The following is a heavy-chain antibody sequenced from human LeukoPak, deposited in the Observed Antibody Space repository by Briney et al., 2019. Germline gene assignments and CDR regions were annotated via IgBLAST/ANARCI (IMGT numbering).Heavy chain of an antibody. Sequence: TGGSLRLSCAASGFTFDDYAMHWVRQAPGKGLEWVSGISWNSGSIGYADSVKGRFTISRDNAKNSLYLQMNSLRAEDTALYYCAKDIGADDYYFDYWGQGTLVTVSS. CDR3: AKDIGADDYYFDY. CDR2: ISWNSGSI. CDR1: GFTFDDYA. V-gene: IGHV3-9*01. J-gene: IGHJ4*02. D-gene: IGHD6-13*01.